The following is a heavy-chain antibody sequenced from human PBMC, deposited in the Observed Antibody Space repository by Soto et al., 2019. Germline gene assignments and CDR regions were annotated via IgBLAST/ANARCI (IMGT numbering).Heavy chain of an antibody. Sequence: PSETLSLTCTVSGGSISSGGYYWSWIRQHPGKGLEWIAYIYYSGSTYYNPSLKSRVTISVDTSKNQFSLKLSSVTAADTSVYYCARAGRIAVAGFNWFDPWGQGTLVTVSS. CDR2: IYYSGST. J-gene: IGHJ5*02. V-gene: IGHV4-31*03. D-gene: IGHD6-19*01. CDR3: ARAGRIAVAGFNWFDP. CDR1: GGSISSGGYY.